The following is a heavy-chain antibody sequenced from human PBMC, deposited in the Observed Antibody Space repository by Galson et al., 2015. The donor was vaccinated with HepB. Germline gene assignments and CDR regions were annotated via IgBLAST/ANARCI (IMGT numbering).Heavy chain of an antibody. CDR2: IIPIFGTA. Sequence: SVKVSCKASGGTFSSYAISWVRQAPGQGLEWMGGIIPIFGTANYAQKFQGRVTITADESTSTAYMELSSLRSEDTAVYYCARDGYYYGSGMRWWFDPWGQGTLVTVSS. CDR1: GGTFSSYA. V-gene: IGHV1-69*13. J-gene: IGHJ5*02. CDR3: ARDGYYYGSGMRWWFDP. D-gene: IGHD3-10*01.